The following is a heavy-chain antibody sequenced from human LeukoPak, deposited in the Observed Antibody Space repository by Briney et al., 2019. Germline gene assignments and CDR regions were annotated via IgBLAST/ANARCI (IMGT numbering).Heavy chain of an antibody. CDR2: MYYSGST. Sequence: PSETLSLTCAVSGGSMNTYYWSWIRQPPGKGLEWIGYMYYSGSTNYNPSLKSRVTISVDTSKNQFSLKLSSVTAADTAVYYCARLRRPGIFDYWGQGTLVTVSS. CDR1: GGSMNTYY. J-gene: IGHJ4*02. V-gene: IGHV4-59*08. D-gene: IGHD3-10*01. CDR3: ARLRRPGIFDY.